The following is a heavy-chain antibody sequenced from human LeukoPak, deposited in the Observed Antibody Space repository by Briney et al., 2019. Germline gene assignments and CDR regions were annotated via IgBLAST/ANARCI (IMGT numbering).Heavy chain of an antibody. CDR1: GFTFSGSA. Sequence: GVSLRLSCAASGFTFSGSAMHWVRQASGKGLEWVGRIRSKANSYATAYAASVKGRFTISRDDSKNTAYLQMNSLKTEDTAVYYCRGWSGYSRENDYWGQGTLVTVSS. CDR3: RGWSGYSRENDY. V-gene: IGHV3-73*01. CDR2: IRSKANSYAT. J-gene: IGHJ4*02. D-gene: IGHD3-3*01.